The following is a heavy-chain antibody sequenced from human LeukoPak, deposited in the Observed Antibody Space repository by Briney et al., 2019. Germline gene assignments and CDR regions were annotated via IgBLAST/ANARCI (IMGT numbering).Heavy chain of an antibody. CDR3: ARGRDCYIFSSHHFDY. V-gene: IGHV3-30-3*01. J-gene: IGHJ4*02. CDR2: ISYDGSNK. Sequence: QAGGSLRLSWPPSGFTFSNDAMHWVRQAPGKGLEWVAVISYDGSNKYYADSVKGRFTISRDNSKNTLYLQMNSLRAEDTAVYYCARGRDCYIFSSHHFDYWGQGTLVTVSS. CDR1: GFTFSNDA. D-gene: IGHD2-21*01.